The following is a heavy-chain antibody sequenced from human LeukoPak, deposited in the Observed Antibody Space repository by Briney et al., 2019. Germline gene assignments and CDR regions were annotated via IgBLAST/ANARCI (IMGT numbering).Heavy chain of an antibody. CDR2: INPNSGGT. Sequence: ASVKVSCKASGYTFTGYYMHWVRQAPGQGLEWMGWINPNSGGTNYAQKFQGRVTMTRDTSISTAYMELSRLRSDDTAVYYCAREIRDSGSYYDWFDPWGQGTLVIVSS. J-gene: IGHJ5*02. V-gene: IGHV1-2*02. CDR1: GYTFTGYY. CDR3: AREIRDSGSYYDWFDP. D-gene: IGHD1-26*01.